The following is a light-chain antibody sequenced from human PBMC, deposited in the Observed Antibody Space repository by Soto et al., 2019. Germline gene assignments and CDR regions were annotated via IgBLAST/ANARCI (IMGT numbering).Light chain of an antibody. J-gene: IGLJ2*01. CDR1: SSDVGGYKY. CDR3: SAYASSRDIF. Sequence: QSALTQPASVSGSPGQSITISCTGTSSDVGGYKYVSWYQQHPGKAPKLMLYEVSSRPSGVSNRFSGSKSGNTASLTISGLRDEDEADYYCSAYASSRDIFFGGGTKLTVL. CDR2: EVS. V-gene: IGLV2-14*01.